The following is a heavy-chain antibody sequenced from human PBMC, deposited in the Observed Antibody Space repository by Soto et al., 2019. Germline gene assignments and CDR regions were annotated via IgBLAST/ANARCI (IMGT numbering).Heavy chain of an antibody. CDR3: ARGSYRTGGFDP. CDR1: GGSISSGDYY. Sequence: SETLSLTCTVSGGSISSGDYYWTWIRQHPAKGLEWIGYIYHSGSTYYNPSLKTRVTISVDTSKNQFSLKLNSVTAADTAVYYCARGSYRTGGFDPWGQGTLFTVSS. J-gene: IGHJ5*02. V-gene: IGHV4-31*03. CDR2: IYHSGST. D-gene: IGHD2-8*02.